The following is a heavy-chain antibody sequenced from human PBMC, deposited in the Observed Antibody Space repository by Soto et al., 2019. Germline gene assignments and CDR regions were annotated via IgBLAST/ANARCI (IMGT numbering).Heavy chain of an antibody. CDR2: INHSGST. J-gene: IGHJ4*02. D-gene: IGHD5-12*01. Sequence: SETLSLTCAVYGGSFSGYYWRWIRQPPGKGLEWIGEINHSGSTNYNPSLKSRVTISVDTSKNQFSLKLSSVTAADTAVYYCARVSGYRTYYFDYWGKGTLVTVSS. CDR3: ARVSGYRTYYFDY. CDR1: GGSFSGYY. V-gene: IGHV4-34*01.